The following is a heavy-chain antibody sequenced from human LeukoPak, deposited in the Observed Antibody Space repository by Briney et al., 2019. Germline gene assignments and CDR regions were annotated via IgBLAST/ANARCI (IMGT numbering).Heavy chain of an antibody. CDR3: ARERYCSSTSCYKGWSDP. CDR2: IYHSGST. D-gene: IGHD2-2*02. J-gene: IGHJ5*02. Sequence: PSETLSLTCTVSGYSISSGYYWGWIRQPPGKGLEWIGSIYHSGSTYYNPSLKSRVTISVDTSKNQFSLKLSSVTAADTAVYYCARERYCSSTSCYKGWSDPWGQGTLVTVSS. CDR1: GYSISSGYY. V-gene: IGHV4-38-2*02.